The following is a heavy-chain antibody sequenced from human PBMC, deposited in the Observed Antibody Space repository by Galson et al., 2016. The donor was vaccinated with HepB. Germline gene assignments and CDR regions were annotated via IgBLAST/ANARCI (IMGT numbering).Heavy chain of an antibody. J-gene: IGHJ4*02. CDR2: ISDSGTTI. CDR3: ARAVGLPPFDF. V-gene: IGHV3-48*01. Sequence: SLRLSCAASGFTFSSYCMNWVRQAPGKGLEWVSYISDSGTTIYYADSVKGRFTISRDNAKNSLYLQMNSLRAEDTAVYYCARAVGLPPFDFWGQGTLVTVSS. D-gene: IGHD4-23*01. CDR1: GFTFSSYC.